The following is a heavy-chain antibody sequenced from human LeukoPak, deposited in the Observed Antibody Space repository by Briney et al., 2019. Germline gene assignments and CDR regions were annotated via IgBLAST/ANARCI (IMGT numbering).Heavy chain of an antibody. D-gene: IGHD5-24*01. J-gene: IGHJ6*02. CDR3: ARGKSRDGYNSRYYYGMDV. V-gene: IGHV1-69*17. CDR1: GGTFTSYA. CDR2: IIPIFGIA. Sequence: SVKVSCKASGGTFTSYAISWVRQAPGQGLEWMGGIIPIFGIANYAQKFQGRVTITADKSTSTAYMELSSLRSEDTAVYYCARGKSRDGYNSRYYYGMDVWGQGTTATVSS.